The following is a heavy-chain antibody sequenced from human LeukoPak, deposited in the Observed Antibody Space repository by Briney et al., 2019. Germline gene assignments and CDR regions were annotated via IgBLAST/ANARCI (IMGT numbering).Heavy chain of an antibody. CDR2: ISSGGSTT. Sequence: GGSLRLSCAASGFTFSSYEMKWVRQAPGKGLEWVSYISSGGSTTYYADSVNGRLPISRDNAKNSLYLQMNSLRAEATAVYYCARVQQPSGIQGYYYGMDVWGQGTTVTVSS. D-gene: IGHD6-13*01. CDR3: ARVQQPSGIQGYYYGMDV. CDR1: GFTFSSYE. J-gene: IGHJ6*02. V-gene: IGHV3-48*03.